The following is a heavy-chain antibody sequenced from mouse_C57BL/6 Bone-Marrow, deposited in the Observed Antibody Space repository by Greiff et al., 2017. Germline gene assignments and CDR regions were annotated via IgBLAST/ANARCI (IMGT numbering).Heavy chain of an antibody. D-gene: IGHD2-5*01. J-gene: IGHJ3*01. CDR2: ISSGGSYT. CDR1: GFTFRSYG. Sequence: VQLKESGGDLVKPGGSLKLSCAASGFTFRSYGMSWVRQTPDKRLEWVATISSGGSYTYYPDSVKGRFSISRDNAKNTLYLQVSSLKSEDTAMYYCARHETYYSNYGAYWGQGTLVTVSA. CDR3: ARHETYYSNYGAY. V-gene: IGHV5-6*01.